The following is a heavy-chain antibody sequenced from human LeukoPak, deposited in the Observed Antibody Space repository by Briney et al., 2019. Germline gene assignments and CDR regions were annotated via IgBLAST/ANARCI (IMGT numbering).Heavy chain of an antibody. CDR1: GYTFTGYY. CDR3: ARGPYYDSSGYYANFDY. Sequence: ASVKVSCKASGYTFTGYYMHWVRQAPGQGLEWMGWINPNSGGTNYAQKSQGRVTMTRDTSISTAYMELSRLRSDDTAVYYCARGPYYDSSGYYANFDYWGQGTLVTVSS. J-gene: IGHJ4*02. CDR2: INPNSGGT. D-gene: IGHD3-22*01. V-gene: IGHV1-2*02.